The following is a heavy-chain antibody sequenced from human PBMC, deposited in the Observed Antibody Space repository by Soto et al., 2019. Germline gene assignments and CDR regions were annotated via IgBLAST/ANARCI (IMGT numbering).Heavy chain of an antibody. J-gene: IGHJ5*02. D-gene: IGHD3-3*01. CDR1: GFTFGAFA. CDR3: ARVNYDFWSGYYTGFWFDP. CDR2: ISIGGDVT. Sequence: GGSLRLSCAASGFTFGAFAMTWVRQAPGRGLEWVSSISIGGDVTKYADSVRGRFTISRDNSKNSLYLQMNSLRAEDTAVYYCARVNYDFWSGYYTGFWFDPWGQGTLVTVSS. V-gene: IGHV3-23*01.